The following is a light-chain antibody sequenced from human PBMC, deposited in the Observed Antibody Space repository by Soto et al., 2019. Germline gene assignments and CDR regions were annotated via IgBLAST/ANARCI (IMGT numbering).Light chain of an antibody. Sequence: ESVLTQSPGTLSLSPGERATVSCRASQSVSSSYFAWYQQKPGPSPRLLIYGASNRATGTPARFSGSGSGTDFPLTISSLEPEDFAVYYCQQRSNWPTFGQGTKVDIK. V-gene: IGKV3D-20*02. CDR2: GAS. CDR3: QQRSNWPT. J-gene: IGKJ1*01. CDR1: QSVSSSY.